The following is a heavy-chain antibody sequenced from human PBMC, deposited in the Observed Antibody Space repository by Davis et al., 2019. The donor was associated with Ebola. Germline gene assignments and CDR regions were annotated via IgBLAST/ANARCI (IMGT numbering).Heavy chain of an antibody. V-gene: IGHV3-23*01. CDR3: AKSGLSFGVVKYHYGMDV. D-gene: IGHD3-3*01. Sequence: GGSLRLSCVVSGFTFSTYAMSWVRQAPGKGLEWVSAISVSGGSTYYADSVKGRFTISRDNSKKTLYLQMNSLRAEDTAVYYCAKSGLSFGVVKYHYGMDVWGKGTTVTVSS. CDR1: GFTFSTYA. CDR2: ISVSGGST. J-gene: IGHJ6*04.